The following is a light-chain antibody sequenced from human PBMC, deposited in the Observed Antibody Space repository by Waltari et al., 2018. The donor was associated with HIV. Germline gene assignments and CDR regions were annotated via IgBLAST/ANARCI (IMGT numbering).Light chain of an antibody. CDR1: QSVSRY. Sequence: EIVLTQSPPTLSLSPGERAPLSCRASQSVSRYLGWYQHKPGQAPRLLIYYVSNRATGIPARFSGSGSGTDFTLTISSLEPEDSAVYYCQQRNKWPSTFGGGTKVEIK. CDR3: QQRNKWPST. CDR2: YVS. V-gene: IGKV3-11*01. J-gene: IGKJ4*01.